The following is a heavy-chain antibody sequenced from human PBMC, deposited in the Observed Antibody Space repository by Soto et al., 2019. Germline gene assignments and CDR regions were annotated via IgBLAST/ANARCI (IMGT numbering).Heavy chain of an antibody. CDR1: GGSISSGGYS. Sequence: PSETLSLTCAVSGGSISSGGYSWSWIRQPPGKGLEWIGYIYHSGSTYYNPSLKSRVTISVDRSKNQFSLKLSSVTAADTAVYHCARGSYGYYYYGMDVWGQGTTVTVSS. V-gene: IGHV4-30-2*01. CDR2: IYHSGST. D-gene: IGHD5-18*01. J-gene: IGHJ6*02. CDR3: ARGSYGYYYYGMDV.